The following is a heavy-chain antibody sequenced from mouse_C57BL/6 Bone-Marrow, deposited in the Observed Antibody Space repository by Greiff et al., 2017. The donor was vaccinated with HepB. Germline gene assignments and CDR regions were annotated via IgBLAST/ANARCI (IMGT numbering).Heavy chain of an antibody. CDR3: TSISMVTTGVY. Sequence: EVMLVESGAELVRPGASVKLSCTASGFNIKDDYMHWVKQRPEQGLEWIGWIDPENGDTEYASKFQGKATITADTSSNTAYLQLSSLTSEDTAVYYCTSISMVTTGVYWGQGTTLTVSS. J-gene: IGHJ2*01. D-gene: IGHD2-2*01. CDR1: GFNIKDDY. CDR2: IDPENGDT. V-gene: IGHV14-4*01.